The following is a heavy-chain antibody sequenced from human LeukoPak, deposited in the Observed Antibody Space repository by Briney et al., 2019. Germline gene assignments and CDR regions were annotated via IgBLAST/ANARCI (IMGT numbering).Heavy chain of an antibody. V-gene: IGHV1-69*13. Sequence: GASVKVSCKASGGTFSSYAISWVRQAPGQGLEWMGGIIPIFGTANYAQKFQGRVTITADESTSTAYMELSSLRSEDTAVYYCARATVVAGYCTTTRCHKPFDIWGQGTMVTVSS. J-gene: IGHJ3*02. CDR3: ARATVVAGYCTTTRCHKPFDI. CDR1: GGTFSSYA. D-gene: IGHD2-2*02. CDR2: IIPIFGTA.